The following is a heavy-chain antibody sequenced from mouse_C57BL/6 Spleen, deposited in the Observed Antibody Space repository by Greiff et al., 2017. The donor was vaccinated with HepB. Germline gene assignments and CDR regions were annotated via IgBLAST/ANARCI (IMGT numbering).Heavy chain of an antibody. D-gene: IGHD3-2*02. Sequence: EVQLQQSGAELVRPGASVKLSCTASGFNIKDDYMHWVKQRPEQGLEWIGWIDPENGDTEYASKFQGKATITADKSSNTVYLQLSSLTAEDTAVDYGTTKGSAQAPFDYWGQGTTLTVSS. CDR2: IDPENGDT. CDR3: TTKGSAQAPFDY. J-gene: IGHJ2*01. CDR1: GFNIKDDY. V-gene: IGHV14-4*01.